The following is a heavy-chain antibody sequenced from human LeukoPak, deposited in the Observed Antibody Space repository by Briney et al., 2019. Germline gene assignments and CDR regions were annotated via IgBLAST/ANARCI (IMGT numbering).Heavy chain of an antibody. J-gene: IGHJ4*02. CDR3: ARDRGCGGDCYSTYFDY. CDR2: IYYSGST. Sequence: SETLSLTCTVSGVSISSGGYYWSWIRQHPGKGLEWIGYIYYSGSTYYNPSLKSRVTISADTSKNQFSLKLSSVTAADTAVYYCARDRGCGGDCYSTYFDYWGQGTLVTVSS. V-gene: IGHV4-31*03. D-gene: IGHD2-21*02. CDR1: GVSISSGGYY.